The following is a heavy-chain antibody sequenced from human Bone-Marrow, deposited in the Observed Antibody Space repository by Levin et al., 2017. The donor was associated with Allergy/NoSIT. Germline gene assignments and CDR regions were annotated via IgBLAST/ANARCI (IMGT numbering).Heavy chain of an antibody. CDR3: TTGPRYPANY. D-gene: IGHD3-9*01. CDR2: LNQSGGT. CDR1: GASMGGYY. J-gene: IGHJ4*02. Sequence: KASETLSLTCAVHGASMGGYYWTWIRQPPGKGLEWIGELNQSGGTNYNPSLKSRVTISTDTSNNQFSLTLTSVTAADTAVYYCTTGPRYPANYWGQGTLVTVSS. V-gene: IGHV4-34*01.